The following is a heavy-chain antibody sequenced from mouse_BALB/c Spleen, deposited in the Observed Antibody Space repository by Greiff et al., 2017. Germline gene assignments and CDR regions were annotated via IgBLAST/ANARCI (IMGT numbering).Heavy chain of an antibody. CDR1: GFNIKDYY. CDR2: IDPENGDT. Sequence: VQLQQSGAELVRSGASVKLSCTASGFNIKDYYMHWVKQRPEQGLEWIGWIDPENGDTEYAPKFQGKATMTADTSSNTAYLQLSSLTSEDTAVYYCSIYYDYSYAMDYWGQGTSVTVSS. J-gene: IGHJ4*01. CDR3: SIYYDYSYAMDY. D-gene: IGHD2-4*01. V-gene: IGHV14-4*02.